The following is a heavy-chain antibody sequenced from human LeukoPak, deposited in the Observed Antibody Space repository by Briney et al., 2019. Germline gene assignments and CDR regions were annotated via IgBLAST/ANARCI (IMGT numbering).Heavy chain of an antibody. CDR1: RSTFITRG. J-gene: IGHJ4*02. CDR2: ISGGGSKT. D-gene: IGHD6-19*01. Sequence: GGSLRLSCAASRSTFITRGMTWLRQAPGKGLEWVSTISGGGSKTYYADSVKGRFTISRDNSKKTLYLQTNSLRAEDTAVYYCARDLHVAGSEDYWGQGTLVTVSS. V-gene: IGHV3-23*01. CDR3: ARDLHVAGSEDY.